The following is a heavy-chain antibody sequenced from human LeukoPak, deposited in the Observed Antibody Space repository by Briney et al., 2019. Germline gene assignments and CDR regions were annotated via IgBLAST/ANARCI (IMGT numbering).Heavy chain of an antibody. Sequence: GGSLRLSCAASGFTFSDYYMGWIRQAPGKGLECVSYISGSGTIYYADSVKGRFTISRDNAKNSLYLQMNSLRAEDTALYYCARDIAPAGLFFDYWGQGTLVTVSS. J-gene: IGHJ4*02. CDR2: ISGSGTI. CDR1: GFTFSDYY. V-gene: IGHV3-11*01. CDR3: ARDIAPAGLFFDY. D-gene: IGHD6-13*01.